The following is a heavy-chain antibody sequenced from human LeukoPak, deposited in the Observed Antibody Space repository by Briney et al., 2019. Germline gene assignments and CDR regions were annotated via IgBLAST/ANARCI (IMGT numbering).Heavy chain of an antibody. V-gene: IGHV4-61*02. CDR3: ARDSSGSYLGYYYYYMDV. CDR1: GGSISSGSYY. J-gene: IGHJ6*03. Sequence: SQTLSLTCTVSGGSISSGSYYWSWIRQPAGKGLEWIGRINTSGSTKYNPSLKSRVTMSVDTSKNQFSLKLSSVTAADTAVYYCARDSSGSYLGYYYYYMDVWGKGTTVTVSS. D-gene: IGHD1-26*01. CDR2: INTSGST.